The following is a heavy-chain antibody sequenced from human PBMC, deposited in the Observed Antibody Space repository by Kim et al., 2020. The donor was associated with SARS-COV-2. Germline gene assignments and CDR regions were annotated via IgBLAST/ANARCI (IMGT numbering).Heavy chain of an antibody. CDR3: ARGLLWFGEYYYGMDV. J-gene: IGHJ6*02. V-gene: IGHV3-53*01. Sequence: GKGRFPNSRDNSKNTLYLQMNSLRAEDTAVYYCARGLLWFGEYYYGMDVWGQGTTVTVSS. D-gene: IGHD3-10*01.